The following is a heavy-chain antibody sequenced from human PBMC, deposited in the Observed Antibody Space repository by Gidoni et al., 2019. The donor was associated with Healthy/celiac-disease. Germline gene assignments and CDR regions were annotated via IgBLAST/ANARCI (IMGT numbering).Heavy chain of an antibody. V-gene: IGHV1-69*02. CDR3: ANGNCSGGSCYSGGYYYVMDV. Sequence: GQGLEWMGRIIPILGIANYAQKFQGRVTITADKSTSTAYMELSSLRSEDTAVYYCANGNCSGGSCYSGGYYYVMDVWGQGTTVTVSS. D-gene: IGHD2-15*01. CDR2: IIPILGIA. J-gene: IGHJ6*02.